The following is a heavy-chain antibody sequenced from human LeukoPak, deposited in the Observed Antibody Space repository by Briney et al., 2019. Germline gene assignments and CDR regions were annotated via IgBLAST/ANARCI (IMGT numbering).Heavy chain of an antibody. V-gene: IGHV3-21*06. Sequence: GGSLRLSCAASGFTFRSYSLNWVRQAPGKGLEWVSSISSRSSSIYYAASVQGRFTISRDNAKNSVYLQMNSLRVEDTAVYYCARDLGLLRWHYFDYWGQGTLVTVSS. J-gene: IGHJ4*02. CDR2: ISSRSSSI. CDR1: GFTFRSYS. CDR3: ARDLGLLRWHYFDY. D-gene: IGHD4-23*01.